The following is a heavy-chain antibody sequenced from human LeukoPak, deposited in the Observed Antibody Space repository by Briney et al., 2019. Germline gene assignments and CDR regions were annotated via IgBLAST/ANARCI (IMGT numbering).Heavy chain of an antibody. D-gene: IGHD2-15*01. CDR1: GGSVSSGSYY. J-gene: IGHJ5*02. Sequence: SETLSLTCTVSGGSVSSGSYYWSWIRQPPGKGLEWIGYIYYGGSTNYNPSLKSRVTISVDTSKNQFSLKLSSVTAADTAVYYCARDLLIGGDPWGQGTLVTVSS. CDR3: ARDLLIGGDP. CDR2: IYYGGST. V-gene: IGHV4-61*01.